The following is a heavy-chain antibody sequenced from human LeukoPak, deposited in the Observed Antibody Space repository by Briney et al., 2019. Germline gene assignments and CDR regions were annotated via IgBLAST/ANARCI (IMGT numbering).Heavy chain of an antibody. J-gene: IGHJ1*01. D-gene: IGHD6-13*01. CDR2: INAGNGNT. Sequence: ASVKVSCKASGYTFTCYYIHWVRQAPGQRLEWMGWINAGNGNTKYSQKFQGRVTITRDTSASTAYMELSSLRSEDTAVYYCARSVTAYSSSWYQIYAEYFQHWGQGTLVTVSS. CDR1: GYTFTCYY. V-gene: IGHV1-3*01. CDR3: ARSVTAYSSSWYQIYAEYFQH.